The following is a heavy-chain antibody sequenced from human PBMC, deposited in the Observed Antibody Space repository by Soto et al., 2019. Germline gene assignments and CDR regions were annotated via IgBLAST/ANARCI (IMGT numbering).Heavy chain of an antibody. J-gene: IGHJ6*02. CDR1: GYAFTSYG. Sequence: ASVKVSCKESGYAFTSYGSSWVRQAPGQGLEWMGWISAYNGNTNYAQNLQGRVTMTTDTSTNSAYMELRSLRSDDTAVYYCAREPSYYGMDVWGQGTTGTVSS. CDR2: ISAYNGNT. CDR3: AREPSYYGMDV. V-gene: IGHV1-18*01.